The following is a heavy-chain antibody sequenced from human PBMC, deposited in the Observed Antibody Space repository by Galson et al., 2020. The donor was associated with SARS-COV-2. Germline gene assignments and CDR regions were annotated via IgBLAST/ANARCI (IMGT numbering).Heavy chain of an antibody. J-gene: IGHJ5*02. CDR1: SLTSYW. CDR2: IYPGDSDT. V-gene: IGHV5-51*01. D-gene: IGHD1-1*01. CDR3: ARGPNLNNWFDP. Sequence: SLTSYWIGWVRQMPGKGLEWMGIIYPGDSDTRYSPSFQGQVTISADKSISTAYLQWSSLKASDTAMYYCARGPNLNNWFDPWGQGTLVTVSS.